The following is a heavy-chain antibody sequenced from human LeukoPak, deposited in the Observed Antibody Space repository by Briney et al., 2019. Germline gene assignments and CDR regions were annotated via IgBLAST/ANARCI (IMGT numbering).Heavy chain of an antibody. CDR3: AKDCFRWALDY. Sequence: GGSLRLSCAASGFTFNTYTMSWVRQAPGKGLEWVSVISDTGDTTYYADSVKGRFTISRDNSKSMLYLQMNSLRVEDTAVYYCAKDCFRWALDYWGPGTLVTVSS. J-gene: IGHJ4*02. CDR1: GFTFNTYT. D-gene: IGHD1-26*01. V-gene: IGHV3-23*01. CDR2: ISDTGDTT.